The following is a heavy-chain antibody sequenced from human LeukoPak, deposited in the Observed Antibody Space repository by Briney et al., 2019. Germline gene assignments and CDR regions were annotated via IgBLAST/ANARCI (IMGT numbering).Heavy chain of an antibody. J-gene: IGHJ6*02. V-gene: IGHV3-30*18. CDR3: AKGVLWFGELSLYGMDV. D-gene: IGHD3-10*01. CDR1: GFTFSSYG. CDR2: ISYDGTNK. Sequence: GGCLRLSCAASGFTFSSYGMHWVRQAPGKGLEWAAVISYDGTNKYYADSVKGRFTISRDNSKNTLYLQMNSLRAEDTAVYYCAKGVLWFGELSLYGMDVWGQGTTVTVSS.